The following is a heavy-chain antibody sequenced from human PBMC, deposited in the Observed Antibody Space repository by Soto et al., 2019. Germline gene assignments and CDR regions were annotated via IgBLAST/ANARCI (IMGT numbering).Heavy chain of an antibody. CDR2: INPSGGST. CDR3: ARGPYYDFWSGYYSSSADY. Sequence: ASVKVSCKASGYTFTSYYMHWVRQAPGQGLEWMGIINPSGGSTSYAQKFQGRVTMTRDTSTSTVYMELSSLRSEDTAEYYCARGPYYDFWSGYYSSSADYWGQGTLVTVSS. J-gene: IGHJ4*02. V-gene: IGHV1-46*01. D-gene: IGHD3-3*01. CDR1: GYTFTSYY.